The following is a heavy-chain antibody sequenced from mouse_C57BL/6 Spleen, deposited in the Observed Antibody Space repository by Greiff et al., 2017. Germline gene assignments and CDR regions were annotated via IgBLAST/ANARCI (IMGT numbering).Heavy chain of an antibody. V-gene: IGHV1-39*01. CDR2: INPNYGTT. CDR1: GYSFTDYN. J-gene: IGHJ4*01. CDR3: AIDDYDGDYYAMDY. Sequence: VQLQQSGPELVKPGASVKISCKASGYSFTDYNMNWVKQSTGKSLEWIGEINPNYGTTRYNQKFKGKATLTVDQSSSTDYMQLNSLTSEDSAVYYGAIDDYDGDYYAMDYWGQGTSVTVSS. D-gene: IGHD2-4*01.